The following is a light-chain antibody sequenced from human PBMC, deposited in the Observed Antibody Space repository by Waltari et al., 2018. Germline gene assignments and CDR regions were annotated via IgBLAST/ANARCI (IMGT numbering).Light chain of an antibody. J-gene: IGLJ2*01. V-gene: IGLV3-1*01. CDR2: QDS. CDR1: ALPKQF. CDR3: QAWDSSTASVV. Sequence: SYELTQPPSVSVSPGQTATITCSGDALPKQFAFWYQQKPGQSPVLVIYQDSKRPSGIPERFSGSNSGNTATLTISGTQAMDEADYYCQAWDSSTASVVFGGGTKLTVL.